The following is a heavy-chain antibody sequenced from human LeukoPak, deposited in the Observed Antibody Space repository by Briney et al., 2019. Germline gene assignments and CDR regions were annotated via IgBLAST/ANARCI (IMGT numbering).Heavy chain of an antibody. CDR1: GGSISSYY. V-gene: IGHV4-59*01. D-gene: IGHD4-23*01. CDR3: ATVVVTPEDSWFDP. J-gene: IGHJ5*02. CDR2: IYYSGST. Sequence: SETLSLTCTVSGGSISSYYWSWIRQPPGKGLEWIGYIYYSGSTNYNPSLKSRVTISVDTSKNQFSLKLSSVTAADTAVYYCATVVVTPEDSWFDPWGQGTLVTVSS.